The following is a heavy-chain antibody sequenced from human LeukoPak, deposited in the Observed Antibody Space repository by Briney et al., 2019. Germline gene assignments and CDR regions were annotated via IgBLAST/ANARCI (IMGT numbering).Heavy chain of an antibody. Sequence: PGGSLRLSCVATGFSFSKYGMHWVRQAPGKGLEWVAYIPDDGINKSYADSVKGRFTISRDDSKYTLYLQMNSLRAEDTAVFYCAKDGASYAKDYWGQGTLVTVSS. CDR3: AKDGASYAKDY. CDR2: IPDDGINK. J-gene: IGHJ4*02. CDR1: GFSFSKYG. V-gene: IGHV3-30*02. D-gene: IGHD2-2*01.